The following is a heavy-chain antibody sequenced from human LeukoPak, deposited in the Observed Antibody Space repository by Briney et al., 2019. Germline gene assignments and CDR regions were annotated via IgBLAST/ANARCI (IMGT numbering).Heavy chain of an antibody. V-gene: IGHV3-9*01. D-gene: IGHD5-24*01. J-gene: IGHJ4*02. CDR1: GFTFDDFA. CDR3: AKDLRDGYNRPGDYFDY. CDR2: TSRNSGSI. Sequence: PGGSLTLSCAASGFTFDDFAMDWVRHAPGKGLEWVSGTSRNSGSIGYAVSVKGRFTISRDNAKNSLYLQMNSLRAEDTALYYCAKDLRDGYNRPGDYFDYWGQGTLVTVSS.